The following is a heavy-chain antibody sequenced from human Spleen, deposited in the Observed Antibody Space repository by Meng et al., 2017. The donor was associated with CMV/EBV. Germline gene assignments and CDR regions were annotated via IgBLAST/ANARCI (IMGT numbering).Heavy chain of an antibody. D-gene: IGHD6-6*01. V-gene: IGHV3-7*01. CDR2: IKQDGSEK. J-gene: IGHJ4*02. CDR1: GFTFSHAS. CDR3: ARDWFDSSPYYLDY. Sequence: GESLKISCAASGFTFSHASLSWVRQAPGKGLEWVANIKQDGSEKYYVDSVKGRFTISRDNARNSLYLQMNSLRAEDTAVYYCARDWFDSSPYYLDYWGQGSLVTVSS.